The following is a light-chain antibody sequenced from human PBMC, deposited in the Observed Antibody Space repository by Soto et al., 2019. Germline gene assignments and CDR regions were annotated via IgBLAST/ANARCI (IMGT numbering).Light chain of an antibody. CDR2: GAS. J-gene: IGKJ5*01. V-gene: IGKV3-11*01. CDR1: QSVSSN. Sequence: EVVLTQSPATLSLSPGERATRSCSPVQSVSSNLAWYQQKPGQAPRLLIYGASTRATGIPARFSGSGSGTEFTLTISSLEPEAFAVYYCQQRRSWPPTITFGQGTRLEI. CDR3: QQRRSWPPTIT.